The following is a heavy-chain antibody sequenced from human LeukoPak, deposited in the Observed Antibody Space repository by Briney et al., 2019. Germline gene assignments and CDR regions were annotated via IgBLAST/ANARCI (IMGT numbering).Heavy chain of an antibody. D-gene: IGHD4-17*01. CDR3: AKEDDYGDYLNDAFDI. V-gene: IGHV3-21*04. J-gene: IGHJ3*02. CDR1: GFTFSSYS. Sequence: GGSLRLSCAASGFTFSSYSMNWVRQAPGKGLEWVSSISSSSSYIYYADSVKGRFTISRGNSKNTLYLQMNSLRAEDTAVYYCAKEDDYGDYLNDAFDIWGQGTMVTVSS. CDR2: ISSSSSYI.